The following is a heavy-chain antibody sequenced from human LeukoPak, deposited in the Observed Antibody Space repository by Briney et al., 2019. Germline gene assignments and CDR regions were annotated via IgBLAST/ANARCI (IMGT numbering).Heavy chain of an antibody. D-gene: IGHD5-18*01. CDR1: GGSISSGGYS. CDR2: IYHSGST. Sequence: SQTLSLTCAVSGGSISSGGYSWSWIRQPPGKGLEWIGYIYHSGSTYYNPSLKSRVTISVDTSKNQFSLKLSSVTAADTAVYYCARLLVDTAMVPYYYYGMDVWGQGTTVTVSS. V-gene: IGHV4-30-2*03. CDR3: ARLLVDTAMVPYYYYGMDV. J-gene: IGHJ6*02.